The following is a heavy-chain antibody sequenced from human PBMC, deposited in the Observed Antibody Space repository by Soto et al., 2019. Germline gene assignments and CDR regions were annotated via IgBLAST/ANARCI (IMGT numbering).Heavy chain of an antibody. J-gene: IGHJ5*02. CDR2: INHVGCT. CDR3: ARDHWMSGSRYCSGGSCYSEGWFDP. Sequence: SETLSLTCAVNGGSFIGYYWTWIRQSPGKGLEWIGEINHVGCTNYIPSLKSRLTINPDTSKNQFSLQLNSVTPEDTAVYYCARDHWMSGSRYCSGGSCYSEGWFDPWGQGTLVTVSS. V-gene: IGHV4-34*01. CDR1: GGSFIGYY. D-gene: IGHD2-15*01.